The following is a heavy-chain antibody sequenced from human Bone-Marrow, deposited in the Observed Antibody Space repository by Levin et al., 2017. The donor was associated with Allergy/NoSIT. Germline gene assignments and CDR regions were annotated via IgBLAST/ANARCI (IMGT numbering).Heavy chain of an antibody. D-gene: IGHD3-10*01. CDR2: ISYDGSNK. J-gene: IGHJ4*02. Sequence: HPGGSLRLSCAASGFTFNSYGMHWVRQAPGKGLEWLALISYDGSNKYYADSVQGRFTISRDNSKNTLYLQINSLRAEDTAVYYCAKNGGFGSGAYTLYYSDNWGQGTLVTVSS. CDR3: AKNGGFGSGAYTLYYSDN. V-gene: IGHV3-30*18. CDR1: GFTFNSYG.